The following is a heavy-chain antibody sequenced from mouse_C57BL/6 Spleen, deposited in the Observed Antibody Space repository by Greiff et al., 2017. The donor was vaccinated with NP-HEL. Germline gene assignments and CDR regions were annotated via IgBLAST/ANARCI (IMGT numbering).Heavy chain of an antibody. Sequence: VQLQQPGAELVKPGASVKMSCKASGYTFTSYWITWVKQRPGQGLEWIGEIYPGSGSTNYNEKFKSKATLTVDTSSSTAYMQLSILTSEDSAVYYCAREGFYDYDVYYFDYWGQGTTLTVSS. J-gene: IGHJ2*01. D-gene: IGHD2-4*01. CDR1: GYTFTSYW. CDR3: AREGFYDYDVYYFDY. V-gene: IGHV1-55*01. CDR2: IYPGSGST.